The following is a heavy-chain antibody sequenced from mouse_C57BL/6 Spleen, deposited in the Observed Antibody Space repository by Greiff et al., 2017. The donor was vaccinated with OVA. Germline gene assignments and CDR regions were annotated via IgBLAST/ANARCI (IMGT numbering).Heavy chain of an antibody. V-gene: IGHV5-4*01. J-gene: IGHJ2*01. CDR2: ISDGGSYT. D-gene: IGHD1-1*01. CDR1: GFTFSSYA. CDR3: ARDITTVVFDY. Sequence: EVMLVESGGGLVKPGGSLKLSCAASGFTFSSYAMSWVRQTPEKRLEWVATISDGGSYTYYPDNVKGRFTISRDNAKNNLYLQMSHLKSEDTAMYYCARDITTVVFDYWGQGTTLTVSS.